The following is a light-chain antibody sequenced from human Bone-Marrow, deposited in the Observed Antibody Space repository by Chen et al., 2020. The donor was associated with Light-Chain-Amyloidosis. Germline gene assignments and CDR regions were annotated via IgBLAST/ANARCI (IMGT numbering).Light chain of an antibody. J-gene: IGKJ1*01. V-gene: IGKV1-5*01. CDR3: QQYNRYWT. CDR2: DVS. Sequence: DIQMTQSPSTLSASVGDRVTITCRASQSISSWLTRYQQKPGKAPKLLIYDVSSLESGVPSRFSGSRSGTEFTLTISSLQPDDFATYYCQQYNRYWTFGQGSKVEIK. CDR1: QSISSW.